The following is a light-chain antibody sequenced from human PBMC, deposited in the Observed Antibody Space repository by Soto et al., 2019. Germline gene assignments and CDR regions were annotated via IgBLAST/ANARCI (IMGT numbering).Light chain of an antibody. CDR2: DVS. V-gene: IGLV2-14*01. J-gene: IGLJ1*01. CDR3: SSYTSSTVYV. Sequence: QSALTQPASVSGSPGQSITISCTGTSSDVGGYNYVSWYQQHPGKAPKLMIYDVSNRPSGVSNRFSGSKSGNTASLTISGLQAEDEAGYYCSSYTSSTVYVFGTGTKVTVL. CDR1: SSDVGGYNY.